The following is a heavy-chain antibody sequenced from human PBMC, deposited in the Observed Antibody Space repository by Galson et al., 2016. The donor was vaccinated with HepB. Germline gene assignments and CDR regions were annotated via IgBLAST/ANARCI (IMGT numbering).Heavy chain of an antibody. CDR2: IIPIFGTA. CDR3: ASGNLWTRYYFDY. D-gene: IGHD3/OR15-3a*01. Sequence: CKASGGTLNRFGIAWVRQAPGQGLEWMGGIIPIFGTANYSQKFQGRVTITADESTTTAYMELSRLRSDDTAVYYCASGNLWTRYYFDYWGQGTLVTVSS. J-gene: IGHJ4*02. CDR1: GGTLNRFG. V-gene: IGHV1-69*01.